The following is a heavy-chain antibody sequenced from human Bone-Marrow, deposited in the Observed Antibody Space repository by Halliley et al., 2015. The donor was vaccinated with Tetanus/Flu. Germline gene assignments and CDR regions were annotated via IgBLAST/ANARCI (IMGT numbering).Heavy chain of an antibody. J-gene: IGHJ4*02. D-gene: IGHD1-26*01. CDR1: GGPISGYQ. CDR2: MYYSGTS. Sequence: LRLSCTVSGGPISGYQWSWLRQPPGKGLEWIADMYYSGTSNYNPSLRNRVTMSFDTSKRQFSLRLESVTAADTAVYYCAGGRREIDYWGQGTLVTVSS. CDR3: AGGRREIDY. V-gene: IGHV4-59*01.